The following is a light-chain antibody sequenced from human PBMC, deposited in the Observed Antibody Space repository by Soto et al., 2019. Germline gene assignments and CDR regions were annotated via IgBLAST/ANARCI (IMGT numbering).Light chain of an antibody. Sequence: DIQMTQSPSTLSAAVGDRVTITRRASQSISSGLNWYQQKAGQAPKVLIYKSSIVESGVPSRFSGSGSGTEFTLTISSLQADDSATYYCQQYSYFETFGQGTRVEVK. V-gene: IGKV1-5*03. CDR1: QSISSG. CDR3: QQYSYFET. CDR2: KSS. J-gene: IGKJ1*01.